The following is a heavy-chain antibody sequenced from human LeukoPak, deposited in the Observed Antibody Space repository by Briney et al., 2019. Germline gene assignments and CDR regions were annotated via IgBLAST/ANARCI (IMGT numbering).Heavy chain of an antibody. D-gene: IGHD2-2*01. V-gene: IGHV4-59*08. CDR3: ARPMGGYCSSTSCSNWFDP. Sequence: SETLSLTCTVSGGSISSYYWSWIRQPPGKGLEWIGYIYYSGSTNYNPSLKSRVTISVDTSKNQFSLKLSSVTAADTAVYYCARPMGGYCSSTSCSNWFDPWGQGTLVTVSS. J-gene: IGHJ5*02. CDR2: IYYSGST. CDR1: GGSISSYY.